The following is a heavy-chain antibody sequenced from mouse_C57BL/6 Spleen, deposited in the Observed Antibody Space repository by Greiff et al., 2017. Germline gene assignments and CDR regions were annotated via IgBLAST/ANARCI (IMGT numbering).Heavy chain of an antibody. D-gene: IGHD2-3*01. V-gene: IGHV1-50*01. CDR1: GYTFTSYW. CDR3: AREGTYDGTTRAMDY. CDR2: IDPSDSYT. J-gene: IGHJ4*01. Sequence: VQLQQPGAELVKPGASVKLSCKASGYTFTSYWMQWVKQRPGQGLEWIGEIDPSDSYTNYNQKFKGKATLTVDTSSSTAYMQLSSLTAEDSAVYDCAREGTYDGTTRAMDYWGQGTSVTVSS.